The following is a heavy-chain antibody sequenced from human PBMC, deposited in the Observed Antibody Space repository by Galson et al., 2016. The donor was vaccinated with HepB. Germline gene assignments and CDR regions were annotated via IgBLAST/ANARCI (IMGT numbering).Heavy chain of an antibody. J-gene: IGHJ4*02. V-gene: IGHV1-69*13. CDR2: IIPVFSTV. D-gene: IGHD1-20*01. CDR1: GGTFSSYP. Sequence: SVKVSCKATGGTFSSYPISWVRQAPGQGLEWMGGIIPVFSTVNYAQKFQGRVTITADESTSTTYMELSSLRSEDTAVFYCARGMTGTKSFDSWGQGTLVTVSS. CDR3: ARGMTGTKSFDS.